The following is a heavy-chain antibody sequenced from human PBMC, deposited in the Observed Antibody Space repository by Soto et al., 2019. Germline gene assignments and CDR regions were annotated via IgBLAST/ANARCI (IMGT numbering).Heavy chain of an antibody. V-gene: IGHV3-23*01. CDR2: ISGNGGST. Sequence: EVQLLDSGGGLVQPGGSLRLSCAASGFTFSNYAMSWVRQAPGKGLEWVSTISGNGGSTYYADSVKGRFTISRDNSKNMLFLQINSLRDDASAVYYWAKRPASIIPFDYWDQGTSVTVSS. CDR3: AKRPASIIPFDY. J-gene: IGHJ4*02. CDR1: GFTFSNYA. D-gene: IGHD2-2*01.